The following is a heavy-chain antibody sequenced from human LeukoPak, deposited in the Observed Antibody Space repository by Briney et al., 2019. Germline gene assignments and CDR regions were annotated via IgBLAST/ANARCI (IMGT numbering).Heavy chain of an antibody. CDR1: GFTFSSYA. J-gene: IGHJ4*02. D-gene: IGHD3-10*01. Sequence: PGGSLRLSCAASGFTFSSYAMHWVRQAPGKGLEWVAVISYDGSNKYYADSVKGRFTISRDNSKNTLYLQMNSLRAEDTAVYYCAKEPRGPLDYWGQGTLVTVSS. CDR3: AKEPRGPLDY. CDR2: ISYDGSNK. V-gene: IGHV3-30*04.